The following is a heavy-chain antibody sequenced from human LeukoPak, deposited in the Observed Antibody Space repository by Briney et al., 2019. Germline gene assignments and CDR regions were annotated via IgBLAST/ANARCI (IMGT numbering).Heavy chain of an antibody. J-gene: IGHJ4*02. CDR1: GFTFSSYS. CDR3: ARRDWGYFDY. CDR2: ISSSSSYI. V-gene: IGHV3-21*01. Sequence: PGGSLRLSCAASGFTFSSYSMNWVRQAPGKGLEWVSSISSSSSYIYYADSVKGRFTISRDNAKNSLYLQMNSLGAEDTAVYYCARRDWGYFDYWGQGTLVTVSS. D-gene: IGHD2-21*02.